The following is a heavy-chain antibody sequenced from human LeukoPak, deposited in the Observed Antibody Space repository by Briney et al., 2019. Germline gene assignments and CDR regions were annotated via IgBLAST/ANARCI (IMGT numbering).Heavy chain of an antibody. Sequence: GGALRLSCAASGFTLSTYDMNWVRQAPGKGREWGSYISSVGSSKYYADSVKGRFTVSRDNAKNSLYPQMNSLRVEDTAVYYCAREPSSTSSSSFAYWGQGTLVTVSS. V-gene: IGHV3-48*03. J-gene: IGHJ4*02. CDR1: GFTLSTYD. CDR3: AREPSSTSSSSFAY. D-gene: IGHD6-6*01. CDR2: ISSVGSSK.